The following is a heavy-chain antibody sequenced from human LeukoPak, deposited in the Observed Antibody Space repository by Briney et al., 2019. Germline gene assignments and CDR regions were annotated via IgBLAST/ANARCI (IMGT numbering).Heavy chain of an antibody. CDR2: ISGSGSST. CDR3: AKGRDGYNYWGFDY. J-gene: IGHJ4*02. V-gene: IGHV3-23*01. CDR1: GFTFSTYA. Sequence: PGGSLRLSCAASGFTFSTYAMTWVRQAPGQGLEWVSSISGSGSSTYYADSVKGRFTISRDNSKNSLYLQMNSLRAEDTAVYYCAKGRDGYNYWGFDYWGQGTLVTVSS. D-gene: IGHD5-24*01.